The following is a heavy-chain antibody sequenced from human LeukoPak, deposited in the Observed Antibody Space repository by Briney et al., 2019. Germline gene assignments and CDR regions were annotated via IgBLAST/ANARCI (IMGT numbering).Heavy chain of an antibody. CDR3: ARDPHSRHHPYYYMDV. D-gene: IGHD1-14*01. CDR1: GFTFSSYW. V-gene: IGHV3-74*01. CDR2: INSDGSST. Sequence: GGSLRLSCAASGFTFSSYWMHWVRQAPGKGLVWVSRINSDGSSTSYADSVKGRFTISGDNAKNTLYLQMNSLRAEDTAVYYCARDPHSRHHPYYYMDVWGKGTTVTVSS. J-gene: IGHJ6*03.